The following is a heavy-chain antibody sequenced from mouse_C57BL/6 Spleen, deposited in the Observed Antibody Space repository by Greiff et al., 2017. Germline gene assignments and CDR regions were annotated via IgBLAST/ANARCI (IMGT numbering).Heavy chain of an antibody. Sequence: VQLQQSGPELVKPGASVKISCKASGYTFTDYYMNWVKQSHGKSLEWIGDINPNNGGTSYNQKFKGKATLTVDKTSSTAYMELRSLTSEDSAVYYCARRITTEGFSYWGQGILVTVSA. J-gene: IGHJ3*01. V-gene: IGHV1-26*01. CDR1: GYTFTDYY. CDR2: INPNNGGT. D-gene: IGHD1-1*01. CDR3: ARRITTEGFSY.